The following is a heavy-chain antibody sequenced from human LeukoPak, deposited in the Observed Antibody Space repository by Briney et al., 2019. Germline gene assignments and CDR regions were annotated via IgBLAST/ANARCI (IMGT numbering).Heavy chain of an antibody. CDR1: GFTFSSCS. V-gene: IGHV3-48*01. Sequence: PGGSLRLSCAASGFTFSSCSMNWVRQAPGKGLEWVSYISSSSSTIYYADSVKGRFTISRDNAKNSLYLQMNSLRAEDTAVYYCARGEDIVVVPAALAFDIWGQGTMVTVSS. J-gene: IGHJ3*02. D-gene: IGHD2-2*01. CDR2: ISSSSSTI. CDR3: ARGEDIVVVPAALAFDI.